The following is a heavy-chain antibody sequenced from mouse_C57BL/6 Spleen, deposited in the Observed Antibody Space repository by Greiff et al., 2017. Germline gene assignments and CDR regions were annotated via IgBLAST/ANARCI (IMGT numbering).Heavy chain of an antibody. CDR2: IYPRSGNT. CDR3: ARTGSRDFDY. J-gene: IGHJ2*01. V-gene: IGHV1-81*01. CDR1: GYTFTSYG. D-gene: IGHD4-1*01. Sequence: VKLMESGAELARPGASVKLSCKASGYTFTSYGISWVKQRTGPGLEWIGEIYPRSGNTYYNEKFKGKATLTADKSSSTAYMELRSLTSEDSAVYFCARTGSRDFDYWGQGTTLTVSS.